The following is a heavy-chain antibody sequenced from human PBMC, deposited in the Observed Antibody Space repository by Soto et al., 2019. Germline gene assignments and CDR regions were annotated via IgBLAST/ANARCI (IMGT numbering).Heavy chain of an antibody. CDR2: ISGSGDRT. V-gene: IGHV3-23*01. Sequence: EVQLLESGGCLVQPGGSLRLSCAASGFSFNIYAMSWVRQAPGKGLEWVSGISGSGDRTHYVDSVKGRFTISRDNVKNTLYLQMNSLRAEDTAVYYCAKASTYEYVWGSFRYYFAHWGQGALVTVSS. D-gene: IGHD3-16*02. CDR3: AKASTYEYVWGSFRYYFAH. J-gene: IGHJ4*02. CDR1: GFSFNIYA.